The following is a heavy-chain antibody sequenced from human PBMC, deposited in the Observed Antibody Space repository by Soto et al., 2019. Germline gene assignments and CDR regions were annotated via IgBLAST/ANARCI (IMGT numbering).Heavy chain of an antibody. CDR1: GFTVSSNY. D-gene: IGHD1-26*01. V-gene: IGHV3-66*04. CDR2: IYSGGST. J-gene: IGHJ4*02. CDR3: ARQLRE. Sequence: EVPLVESGGDLVQPGGSLRLSCAASGFTVSSNYMNWVRQAPGKGLEWVSVIYSGGSTDYADSVKGRFTISSDNSKNTLYLQMNSLRAEDTAVYYCARQLREWGQGTLVTVSS.